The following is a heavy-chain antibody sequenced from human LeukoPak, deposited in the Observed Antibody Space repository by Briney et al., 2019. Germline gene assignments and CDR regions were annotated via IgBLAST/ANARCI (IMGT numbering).Heavy chain of an antibody. CDR3: AKGPYSSSWYIDY. Sequence: GGSLRLSCAASGFTFDDYAMHWVRQAPGKGLEWVSLISGDGGSTYYADSVKGRFAISRDNSKNSLYLQMNSLRTEDTALYYCAKGPYSSSWYIDYRGQGTLVTVSS. V-gene: IGHV3-43*02. CDR1: GFTFDDYA. J-gene: IGHJ4*02. D-gene: IGHD6-13*01. CDR2: ISGDGGST.